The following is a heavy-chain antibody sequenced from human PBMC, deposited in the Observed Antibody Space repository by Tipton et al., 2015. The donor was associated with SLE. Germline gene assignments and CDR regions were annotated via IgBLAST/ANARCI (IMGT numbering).Heavy chain of an antibody. CDR3: ARDLNGYDFFDY. V-gene: IGHV3-33*01. J-gene: IGHJ4*02. CDR2: IWYDGSEK. D-gene: IGHD5-12*01. CDR1: GFTFSNYG. Sequence: SLRLSCRTSGFTFSNYGMHWVRQAPGKGLEWVAVIWYDGSEKYYADSVKGRFTISRDNSKNTLYLQMNTLRAEDTAMYYCARDLNGYDFFDYWGQGTLVTVSS.